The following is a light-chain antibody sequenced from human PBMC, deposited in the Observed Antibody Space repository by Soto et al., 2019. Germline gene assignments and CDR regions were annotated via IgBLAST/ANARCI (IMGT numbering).Light chain of an antibody. Sequence: QFSFSLSAPVWESSTHHFPASQSISSYLNWYQQKPGKAPKLLIYAASSLQSGVPSRFSGSGSGTDFTLTISSLQPEDFATYYCQQSYSTPPTFGGGTKVDIK. CDR2: AAS. J-gene: IGKJ4*01. CDR1: QSISSY. CDR3: QQSYSTPPT. V-gene: IGKV1-39*01.